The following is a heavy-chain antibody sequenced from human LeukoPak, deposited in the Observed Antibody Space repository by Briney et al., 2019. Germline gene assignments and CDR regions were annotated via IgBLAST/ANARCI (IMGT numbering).Heavy chain of an antibody. CDR1: GFTFSSYA. V-gene: IGHV3-23*01. J-gene: IGHJ3*02. D-gene: IGHD6-19*01. CDR2: ISGCGGST. CDR3: AKVLEGYSSGWPYDAFDI. Sequence: GGSLRLSCAASGFTFSSYAMSWVRQAPGKGLEWVSAISGCGGSTYYADSVKGRFTISRDNSKNTLYLQMNSLRAEDTAVYYCAKVLEGYSSGWPYDAFDIWGQGTMVTVSS.